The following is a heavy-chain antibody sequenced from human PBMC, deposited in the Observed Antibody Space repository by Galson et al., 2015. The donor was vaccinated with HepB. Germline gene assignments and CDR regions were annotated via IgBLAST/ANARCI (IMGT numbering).Heavy chain of an antibody. V-gene: IGHV3-23*01. CDR3: AKVPLDGSGYHYFQH. D-gene: IGHD3-22*01. CDR1: GFTFNNYA. CDR2: INTSGGNI. J-gene: IGHJ1*01. Sequence: SLRLSCAASGFTFNNYAMSWVRQAPGKGLEGLSIINTSGGNIYYTDSVKGRFTISRDNSKNTLYLQMNSLRAEDTAVDYCAKVPLDGSGYHYFQHWGQGTLVTVSS.